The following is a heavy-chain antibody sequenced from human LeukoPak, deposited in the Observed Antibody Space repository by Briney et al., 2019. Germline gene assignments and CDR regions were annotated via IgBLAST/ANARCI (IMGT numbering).Heavy chain of an antibody. CDR1: GFTFSSYW. D-gene: IGHD3-10*01. CDR3: AKDKVVRVTMVRADY. CDR2: ISGSGGST. J-gene: IGHJ4*02. V-gene: IGHV3-23*01. Sequence: GGSLRLSCAASGFTFSSYWMSWVRQAPGKGLEWVSAISGSGGSTYYADSVKGRFTISRDNSKNTLYLQMNSLRAEDTAVYYCAKDKVVRVTMVRADYWGQGTLVTVSS.